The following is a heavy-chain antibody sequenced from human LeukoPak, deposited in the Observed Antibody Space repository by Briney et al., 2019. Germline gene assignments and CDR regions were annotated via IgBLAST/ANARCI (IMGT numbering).Heavy chain of an antibody. Sequence: GGSLRLSCAASGLTFRNAWMSWVRQAPGKGLEWDGRIKSETDGGTTDYAAPVKGRFTISRDDSKNMLYLQMNSLKTEDTAVYYCTTDPGDYEIYWGQGTLVTVSS. CDR1: GLTFRNAW. CDR3: TTDPGDYEIY. CDR2: IKSETDGGTT. J-gene: IGHJ4*02. D-gene: IGHD4-17*01. V-gene: IGHV3-15*01.